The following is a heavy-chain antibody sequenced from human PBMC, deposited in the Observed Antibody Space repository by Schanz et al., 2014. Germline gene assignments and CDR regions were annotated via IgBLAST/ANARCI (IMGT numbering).Heavy chain of an antibody. D-gene: IGHD1-26*01. CDR1: GFTFSSYS. Sequence: EVQLVESGGGLVQPGGSLRLSCTASGFTFSSYSMNWVRQAPGKGLEWVSYVSRSTPDIYYADSVKGRFTMSRDNAKNSVCVQMNGLRAEDTAVYFCVRDSVFAFDYWGQGTLVAVSS. V-gene: IGHV3-48*01. CDR3: VRDSVFAFDY. J-gene: IGHJ4*02. CDR2: VSRSTPDI.